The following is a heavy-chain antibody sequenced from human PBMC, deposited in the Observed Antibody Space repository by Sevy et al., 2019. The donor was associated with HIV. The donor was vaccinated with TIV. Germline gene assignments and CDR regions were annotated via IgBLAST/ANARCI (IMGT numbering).Heavy chain of an antibody. V-gene: IGHV3-43*01. CDR3: AKGLQFHCSSTSCYTDYFVY. Sequence: GGSLRLSCAASGFTFDDYTMHWVRQAPGKGLEWVSLISWDGGSTYYADSVKGRFTISRDNSKNSLYLQMNSLRTEDTALYYCAKGLQFHCSSTSCYTDYFVYWGQGTLVTVSS. J-gene: IGHJ4*02. CDR2: ISWDGGST. CDR1: GFTFDDYT. D-gene: IGHD2-2*02.